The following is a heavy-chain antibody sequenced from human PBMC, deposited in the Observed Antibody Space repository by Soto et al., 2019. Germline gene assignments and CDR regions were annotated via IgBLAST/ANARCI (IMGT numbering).Heavy chain of an antibody. Sequence: SGKVSCKASGGTFNNYPITWVRQAPGQGLEWMGGSIPIFGTANYAQKFQGRVTISVDESTSTAYMELSSLRSEDTAVYYCARGRGYSGDDHYYYFDMDVWGQGTTVTVS. V-gene: IGHV1-69*13. CDR2: SIPIFGTA. J-gene: IGHJ6*02. CDR1: GGTFNNYP. D-gene: IGHD5-12*01. CDR3: ARGRGYSGDDHYYYFDMDV.